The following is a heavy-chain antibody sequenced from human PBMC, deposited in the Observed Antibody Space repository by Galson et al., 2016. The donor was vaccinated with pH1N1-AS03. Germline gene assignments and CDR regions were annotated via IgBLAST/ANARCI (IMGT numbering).Heavy chain of an antibody. V-gene: IGHV3-30*03. Sequence: LRLSCAASGFTFRSYGMHWVRQTPGKGLQWVAVISYDEGKKLYADSVRGRSTISRDNSKNTLYLQMNSLRPEDTAVYFCARSQSFYVDYFDNWGQGTLVTVSS. D-gene: IGHD3-10*02. J-gene: IGHJ4*02. CDR1: GFTFRSYG. CDR2: ISYDEGKK. CDR3: ARSQSFYVDYFDN.